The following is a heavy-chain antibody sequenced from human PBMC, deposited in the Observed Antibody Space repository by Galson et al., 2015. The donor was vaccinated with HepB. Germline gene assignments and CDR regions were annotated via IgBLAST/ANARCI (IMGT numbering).Heavy chain of an antibody. CDR2: IYHNGNN. J-gene: IGHJ2*01. V-gene: IGHV4-59*08. Sequence: SETLSLTCTVSRGSISPYSWSWIRQPPGKGLEWIGYIYHNGNNNQNPSLKSRVTLSVDMSKSQFSLKLSSVTAADTAIYYCARLLSYYYDSSAYYQGGYFDLWGRGALVTVSS. D-gene: IGHD3-22*01. CDR1: RGSISPYS. CDR3: ARLLSYYYDSSAYYQGGYFDL.